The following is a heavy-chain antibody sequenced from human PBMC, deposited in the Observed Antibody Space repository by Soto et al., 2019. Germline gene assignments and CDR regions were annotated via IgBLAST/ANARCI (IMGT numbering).Heavy chain of an antibody. Sequence: QVQLVQSGAEVKKPGASVKVSCKASGYTFTTYHMHWVRQAPGQGLEWMGIINPSGGSTSYAQRFQGRVTMTRDTSTSTVYMEVSSLRFEDTAMYYCAREGCSGGSCYIDYWGQGTLVTVSS. D-gene: IGHD2-15*01. J-gene: IGHJ4*02. CDR1: GYTFTTYH. CDR3: AREGCSGGSCYIDY. CDR2: INPSGGST. V-gene: IGHV1-46*01.